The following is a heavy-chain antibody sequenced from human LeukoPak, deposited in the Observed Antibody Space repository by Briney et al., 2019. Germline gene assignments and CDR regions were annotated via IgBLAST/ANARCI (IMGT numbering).Heavy chain of an antibody. CDR1: GGSISSYF. CDR2: IYYTGST. Sequence: SETLSLTCTVSGGSISSYFWSWIRQPPGKGLEWIGYIYYTGSTNYNPSLKSRVTISVDTPKNQFSLKLSSVTAADTAVYYCARSIAALENDYWGQGTLVTVSS. V-gene: IGHV4-59*08. J-gene: IGHJ4*02. D-gene: IGHD6-6*01. CDR3: ARSIAALENDY.